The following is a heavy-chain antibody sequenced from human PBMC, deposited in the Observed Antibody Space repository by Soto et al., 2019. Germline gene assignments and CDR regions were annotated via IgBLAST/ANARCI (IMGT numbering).Heavy chain of an antibody. V-gene: IGHV1-18*01. J-gene: IGHJ4*02. CDR2: NSASNGNT. D-gene: IGHD2-8*01. CDR3: ARDLVYANNQYCIED. CDR1: GYTFTNYG. Sequence: ASVKVSCKASGYTFTNYGISWVRQAPGQGLEWMGWNSASNGNTNYAQKLQGRVTMTTDTSTSTAYMELRSLRSDDTAVYYCARDLVYANNQYCIEDWGQGTLVTVSS.